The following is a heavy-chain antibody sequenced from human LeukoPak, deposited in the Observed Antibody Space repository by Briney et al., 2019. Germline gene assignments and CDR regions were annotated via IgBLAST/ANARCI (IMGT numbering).Heavy chain of an antibody. Sequence: GESLKISCKGSGYSFTSYWIGWVRQMPGKGLEWMGIIYPGDSDTRYSPSFQGQVTISADKSISTAYLQWNSLKTSDTAMYYCARHDGDCSSTSCYWGYFDYWGQGTLVTVSS. CDR2: IYPGDSDT. J-gene: IGHJ4*02. CDR1: GYSFTSYW. CDR3: ARHDGDCSSTSCYWGYFDY. V-gene: IGHV5-51*01. D-gene: IGHD2-2*01.